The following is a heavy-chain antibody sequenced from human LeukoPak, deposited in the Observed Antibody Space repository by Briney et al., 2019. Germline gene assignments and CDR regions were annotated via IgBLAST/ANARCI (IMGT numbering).Heavy chain of an antibody. D-gene: IGHD2/OR15-2a*01. J-gene: IGHJ4*02. Sequence: SETLSLTCTVSGGSISGGSYYWSWIRQLPGKGLEWIGCIYYSGSTKYNLSLKSRVTISVDTSKNQLSLKLSSVTAADTAVYYCARGEYGLFDYWGQGTLVTVSS. V-gene: IGHV4-61*01. CDR1: GGSISGGSYY. CDR3: ARGEYGLFDY. CDR2: IYYSGST.